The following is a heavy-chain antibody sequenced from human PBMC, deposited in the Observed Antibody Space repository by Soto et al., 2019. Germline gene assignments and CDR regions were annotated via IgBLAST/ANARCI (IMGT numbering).Heavy chain of an antibody. D-gene: IGHD5-12*01. Sequence: QMQLVESGGGVVQPGRSLRLSCEASGFTFSNHGIHWIRQAPGKGLDWVADISYDGNEKFYADSVKGRFTISRDNYRNTVYLQSNGLRTEDTAFYYCVRGEGRNGHDTRVDYWGHGTLVTVSS. CDR2: ISYDGNEK. J-gene: IGHJ4*01. CDR1: GFTFSNHG. V-gene: IGHV3-30*03. CDR3: VRGEGRNGHDTRVDY.